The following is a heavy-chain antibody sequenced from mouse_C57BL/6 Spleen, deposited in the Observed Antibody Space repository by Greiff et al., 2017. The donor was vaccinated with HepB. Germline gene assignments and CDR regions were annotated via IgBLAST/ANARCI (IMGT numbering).Heavy chain of an antibody. CDR1: GFTFSDYY. CDR2: INYDGSST. CDR3: AREDFGYGSSYAY. D-gene: IGHD1-1*01. J-gene: IGHJ3*01. Sequence: EVKLVESEGGLVQPGSSMKLSCTASGFTFSDYYMAWVRQVPEKGLEWVANINYDGSSTYYLDSLKSRFIISRDNAKNILYLQMSSLKSEDTATYYCAREDFGYGSSYAYWGQGTLVTVSA. V-gene: IGHV5-16*01.